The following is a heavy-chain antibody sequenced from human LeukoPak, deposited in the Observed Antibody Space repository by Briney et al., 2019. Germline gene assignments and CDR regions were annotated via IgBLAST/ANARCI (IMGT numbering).Heavy chain of an antibody. CDR3: ARGRYCSADICSGGDAFDI. CDR2: IYTRGST. Sequence: PSQTLSLTCTVSGGSISSGGYYWSWIRQHPGKGLEWIGRIYTRGSTNYNPSLKSRVTMSVDTSKNQFSLKLSSVTAADTAVYYCARGRYCSADICSGGDAFDIWGQGTMVSVSS. V-gene: IGHV4-61*02. J-gene: IGHJ3*02. CDR1: GGSISSGGYY. D-gene: IGHD2-15*01.